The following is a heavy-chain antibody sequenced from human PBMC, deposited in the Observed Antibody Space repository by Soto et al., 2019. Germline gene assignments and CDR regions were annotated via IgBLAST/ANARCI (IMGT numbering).Heavy chain of an antibody. CDR3: ARVGLRKAFDI. Sequence: QVQLVESGGGVVQPGRSLGPSCEGPGFPSSGYGLTWSGQAPGRGLEWVAVIWYDGSNKYYADSVKGRFTISRDNSKNTLYLQMNSLRAEDTAVYYCARVGLRKAFDIWGQGTMVTVSS. J-gene: IGHJ3*02. CDR2: IWYDGSNK. V-gene: IGHV3-33*01. D-gene: IGHD5-12*01. CDR1: GFPSSGYG.